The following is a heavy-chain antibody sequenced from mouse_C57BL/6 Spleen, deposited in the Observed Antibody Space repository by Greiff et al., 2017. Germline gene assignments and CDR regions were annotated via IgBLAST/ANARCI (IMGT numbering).Heavy chain of an antibody. CDR3: ARSIGSSYEGFAY. D-gene: IGHD1-1*01. CDR2: IYPGSGNT. J-gene: IGHJ3*01. CDR1: GYTFTDYC. V-gene: IGHV1-76*01. Sequence: VQLQQSGAELVRPGASVKLSCKASGYTFTDYCMHWVKQRPGQGLEWIGMIYPGSGNTYYNEKFKGKATLTAEKSSSTAYMQLSSLTSEDSAVYFCARSIGSSYEGFAYWGQGTLGTVTA.